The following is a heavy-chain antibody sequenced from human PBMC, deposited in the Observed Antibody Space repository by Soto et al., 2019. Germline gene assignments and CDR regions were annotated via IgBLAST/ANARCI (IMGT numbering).Heavy chain of an antibody. Sequence: GGSLRLSCAASGFTFSSYGMHWVRQAPGRGLEWVAVISYGGDNKYYADSVKGRFTISRDNSKNTLYLQMNSLKPEDTAVYYCAPSMDTAGYWGQGTLVTVSS. CDR1: GFTFSSYG. J-gene: IGHJ4*02. CDR2: ISYGGDNK. CDR3: APSMDTAGY. D-gene: IGHD5-18*01. V-gene: IGHV3-30*03.